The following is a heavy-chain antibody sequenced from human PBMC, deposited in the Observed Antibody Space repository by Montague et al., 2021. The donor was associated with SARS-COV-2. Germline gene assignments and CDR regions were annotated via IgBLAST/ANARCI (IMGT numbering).Heavy chain of an antibody. D-gene: IGHD4-17*01. J-gene: IGHJ6*02. CDR3: ARDYGDHSYYYGLDV. V-gene: IGHV4-61*02. CDR2: IYSSGST. Sequence: TLSLTCTVSGGSIRSGSYYWSWIRQPAGKGLEWIGRIYSSGSTNYNPSLKRRVTMSVDTSKNQFSLKVSSVTAADTAVYYCARDYGDHSYYYGLDVWGQGTTVTVSS. CDR1: GGSIRSGSYY.